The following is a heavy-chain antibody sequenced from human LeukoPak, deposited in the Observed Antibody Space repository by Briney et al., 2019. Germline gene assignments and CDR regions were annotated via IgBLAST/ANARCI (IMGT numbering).Heavy chain of an antibody. D-gene: IGHD3-10*01. J-gene: IGHJ6*03. CDR3: ARHKMVRGIGYYYYMDV. CDR2: FISATSTYL. Sequence: GGSLRLSCAASGFTFNFYSMSWVRQAPGKGLEWISSFISATSTYLYYADSVKGRFTISRDNTSNSLFLQLNSLTVEDTAVYFCARHKMVRGIGYYYYMDVWGKGTTVTISS. V-gene: IGHV3-21*06. CDR1: GFTFNFYS.